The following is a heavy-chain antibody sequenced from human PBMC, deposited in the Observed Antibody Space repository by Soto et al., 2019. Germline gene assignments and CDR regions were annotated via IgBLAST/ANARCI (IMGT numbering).Heavy chain of an antibody. CDR2: LSRGDGC. V-gene: IGHV4-4*02. D-gene: IGHD3-16*01. Sequence: QVQLQESGPGLVKPSETLSLTCTVSGAPITTTKWWAWVRLPPGKGLEWIGELSRGDGCSSNPSLEGRFTMSLDKSNNHFSLKLTSVTAADPAIYYCATQTISCTWGVWGRGTSVTVSS. CDR1: GAPITTTKW. J-gene: IGHJ6*02. CDR3: ATQTISCTWGV.